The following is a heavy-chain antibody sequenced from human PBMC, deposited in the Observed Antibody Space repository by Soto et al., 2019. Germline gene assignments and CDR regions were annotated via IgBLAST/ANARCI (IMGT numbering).Heavy chain of an antibody. CDR1: GFTFNNYG. V-gene: IGHV3-33*01. D-gene: IGHD3-9*01. J-gene: IGHJ4*02. Sequence: GGSLRLSCAASGFTFNNYGMHWVRQAPGKGLEWVAVIWYDASNKYYADSVKGRFTISRDNSKNTLYLQMSSLRGEDTAVYYCARDLPYYDILTGGLFDYWGQGTLVTVSS. CDR3: ARDLPYYDILTGGLFDY. CDR2: IWYDASNK.